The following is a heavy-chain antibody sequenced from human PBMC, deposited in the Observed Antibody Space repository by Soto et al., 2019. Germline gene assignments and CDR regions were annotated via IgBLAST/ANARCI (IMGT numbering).Heavy chain of an antibody. D-gene: IGHD3-10*01. Sequence: PVGSLRLSCAASGFTFSSYSMNWVRQAPGKGLKWVSSVSISSIYIYYADSVKGRFPISRDNAKNSLYLQMNSLRAEDTAVYYCARDLARGDYYYGMDVWGQGTTVTVSS. CDR2: VSISSIYI. V-gene: IGHV3-21*01. J-gene: IGHJ6*02. CDR3: ARDLARGDYYYGMDV. CDR1: GFTFSSYS.